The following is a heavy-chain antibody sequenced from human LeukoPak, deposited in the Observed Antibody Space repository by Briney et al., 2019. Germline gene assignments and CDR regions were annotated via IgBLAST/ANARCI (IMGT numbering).Heavy chain of an antibody. J-gene: IGHJ5*02. Sequence: SETLSLTCTVSGGSISSYYWSWIRQPAGKGLEWIGRIYTSGSTNYNPSLKSRVTISVDTSKNQFSLKLSSVTAADTTVYYCARGRYSSSWPRHNNWFDPWGQGTLVTVSS. CDR2: IYTSGST. V-gene: IGHV4-4*07. CDR3: ARGRYSSSWPRHNNWFDP. CDR1: GGSISSYY. D-gene: IGHD6-13*01.